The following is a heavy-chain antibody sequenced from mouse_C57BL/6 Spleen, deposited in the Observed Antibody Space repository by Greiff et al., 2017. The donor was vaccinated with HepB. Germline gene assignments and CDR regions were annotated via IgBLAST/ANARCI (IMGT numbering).Heavy chain of an antibody. CDR3: ARGLLRRGAMDY. D-gene: IGHD1-2*01. CDR2: INPSNGGT. J-gene: IGHJ4*01. V-gene: IGHV1-53*01. Sequence: VQLQQPGAELVKPGASVKLSCKASGYTFTSYWMQWVKQRPGQGLEWIGNINPSNGGTNYNEKFKSKATLTVDKSSSTAYMQLSSLTSEDSAVYYCARGLLRRGAMDYWGQGTSVTVSS. CDR1: GYTFTSYW.